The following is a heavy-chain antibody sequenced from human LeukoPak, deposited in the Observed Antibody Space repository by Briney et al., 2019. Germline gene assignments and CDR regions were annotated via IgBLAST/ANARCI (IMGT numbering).Heavy chain of an antibody. Sequence: ASVKVSCKASDYTFSSHGIGWVRQAPGQGLEWMGWISGYNGVTNYAETFQDRVTLTTDTSTSRAYMDLRSLTSDDPAIYYCARYGGHDLEFDYWGQGTLVTVSS. CDR2: ISGYNGVT. J-gene: IGHJ4*02. CDR1: DYTFSSHG. V-gene: IGHV1-18*01. CDR3: ARYGGHDLEFDY. D-gene: IGHD5-12*01.